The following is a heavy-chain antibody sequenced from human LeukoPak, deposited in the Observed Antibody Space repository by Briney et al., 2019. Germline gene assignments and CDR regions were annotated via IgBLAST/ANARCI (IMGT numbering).Heavy chain of an antibody. CDR1: GGSISSGGYS. CDR3: ARGSDYGDYAAFDY. Sequence: SETLSLTCAVSGGSISSGGYSWSWIRQPPGKGLEWIGYIYHSGSTYYNPSLKSRVTISVDRSKNQFSLKLSSVTAADTAVYYCARGSDYGDYAAFDYWGQGTLVTVSS. J-gene: IGHJ4*02. D-gene: IGHD4-17*01. V-gene: IGHV4-30-2*01. CDR2: IYHSGST.